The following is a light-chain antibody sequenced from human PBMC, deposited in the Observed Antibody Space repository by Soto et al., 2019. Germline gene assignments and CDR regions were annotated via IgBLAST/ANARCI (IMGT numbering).Light chain of an antibody. CDR2: RND. Sequence: QLVLPQPPSASGTPGQRVTISCSTTNSRSGSNYVYWYQQLPRAAPKLLIYRNDQRPSGVPDRFSASKSGTSASLAISGLRSEDEADYFCAKWDDSLRVYVFGSGTKLNVL. V-gene: IGLV1-47*01. CDR1: NSRSGSNY. CDR3: AKWDDSLRVYV. J-gene: IGLJ1*01.